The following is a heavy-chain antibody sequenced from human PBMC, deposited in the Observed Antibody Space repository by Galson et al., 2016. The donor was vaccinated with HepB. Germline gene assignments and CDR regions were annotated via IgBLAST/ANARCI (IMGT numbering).Heavy chain of an antibody. J-gene: IGHJ6*02. CDR1: GFSFSTFA. CDR2: ITGTGGGT. CDR3: AKDHTGSTVGWSDGMDV. Sequence: SLRLSCAASGFSFSTFAMSWVRQAPGTGLEWISGITGTGGGTYYADSVKGRITISRDTSKNTLFLQLSSLRVEDTAVYYCAKDHTGSTVGWSDGMDVWGQGTRVTVSS. D-gene: IGHD1-7*01. V-gene: IGHV3-23*01.